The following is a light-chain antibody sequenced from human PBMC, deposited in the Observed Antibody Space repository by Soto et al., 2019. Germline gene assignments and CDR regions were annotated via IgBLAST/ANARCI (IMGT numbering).Light chain of an antibody. CDR2: GAS. CDR3: QQTYTTPEIT. Sequence: DIQMTQSPASLSASVGDRVTITCQASQDITLYLNWYQHKAGKAPNLLMYGASYLKSGVPTRFSGSGSGTDFTLTISSLQPEDFAIYYCQQTYTTPEITFGQGTRLE. V-gene: IGKV1-39*01. CDR1: QDITLY. J-gene: IGKJ5*01.